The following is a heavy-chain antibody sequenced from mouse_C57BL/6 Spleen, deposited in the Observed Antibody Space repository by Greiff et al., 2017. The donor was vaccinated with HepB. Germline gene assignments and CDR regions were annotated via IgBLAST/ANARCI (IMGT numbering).Heavy chain of an antibody. J-gene: IGHJ2*01. D-gene: IGHD1-1*02. CDR1: GYAFSSSW. CDR3: ARGLWYYFDY. V-gene: IGHV1-82*01. CDR2: IYPGDGDT. Sequence: LQESGPELVKPGASVKISCKASGYAFSSSWMNWVKQRPGKGLEWIGRIYPGDGDTNYNGKFKGKATLTADKSSSTAYMQLSSLTSEDSAVYFCARGLWYYFDYWGQGTTLTGSS.